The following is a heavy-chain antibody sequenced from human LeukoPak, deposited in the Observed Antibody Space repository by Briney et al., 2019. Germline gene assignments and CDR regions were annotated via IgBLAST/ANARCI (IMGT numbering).Heavy chain of an antibody. Sequence: GGSLRLSCAASGFTYSSYSMNWVRQAPGKGLEWVSSISSSSSYIYYADSVKGRFTISRDNAKNSLYLQMNSLRAEDTAVYYCARHYYDFWSAFDFWGQGTLVTVSS. V-gene: IGHV3-21*01. CDR2: ISSSSSYI. J-gene: IGHJ4*02. CDR3: ARHYYDFWSAFDF. CDR1: GFTYSSYS. D-gene: IGHD3-3*01.